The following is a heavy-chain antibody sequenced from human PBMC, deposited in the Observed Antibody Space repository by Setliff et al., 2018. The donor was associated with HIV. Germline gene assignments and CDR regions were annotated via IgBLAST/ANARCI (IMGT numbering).Heavy chain of an antibody. D-gene: IGHD1-1*01. CDR3: VATGTLFYLYRDI. CDR1: GGSFSGYY. V-gene: IGHV3-11*01. CDR2: ISSTGSAR. Sequence: LSLTCAVYGGSFSGYYMNWIRQAPGKGLEWISYISSTGSARHYADSVQGRFSISRDNAKKSLYLQMNNLRAEDSAVYYCVATGTLFYLYRDIWGKGTTVTVSS. J-gene: IGHJ6*03.